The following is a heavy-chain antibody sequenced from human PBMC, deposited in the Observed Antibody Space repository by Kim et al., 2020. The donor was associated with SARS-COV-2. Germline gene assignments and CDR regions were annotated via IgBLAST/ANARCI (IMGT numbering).Heavy chain of an antibody. D-gene: IGHD1-26*01. J-gene: IGHJ4*02. V-gene: IGHV1-3*01. CDR3: ARDLWGIVEATRGFDY. Sequence: KFQGRVTITRDTSSSTAYMELSSLRSDDTAVYYCARDLWGIVEATRGFDYWGQGPLVTVSS.